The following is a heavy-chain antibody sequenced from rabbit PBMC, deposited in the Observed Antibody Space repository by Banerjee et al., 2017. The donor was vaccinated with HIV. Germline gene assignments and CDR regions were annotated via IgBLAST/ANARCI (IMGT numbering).Heavy chain of an antibody. D-gene: IGHD8-1*01. CDR2: IYNGDGST. J-gene: IGHJ4*01. CDR3: AREVYGGSSYYYFNL. V-gene: IGHV1S45*01. Sequence: QEQLEESGGDLVKPEGSLTLTCTASGFSFSSSYWICWVRQPPGKRPEWIACIYNGDGSTYYASWAKGRFTISKTSSTTVTLQMTSLTAADTATYFCAREVYGGSSYYYFNLWGPGTLVTVS. CDR1: GFSFSSSYW.